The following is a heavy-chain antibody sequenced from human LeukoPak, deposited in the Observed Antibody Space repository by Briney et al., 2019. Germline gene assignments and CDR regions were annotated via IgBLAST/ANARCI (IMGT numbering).Heavy chain of an antibody. J-gene: IGHJ6*02. CDR1: GYGFSNYW. V-gene: IGHV5-51*01. CDR3: ARALYGYGMDV. D-gene: IGHD2-15*01. Sequence: GESLKISCKGSGYGFSNYWIDWVRQMPGKGLEWIGIVHPGDSNIKYSPSFQGQVTISADKSISTAYLQWSSLKASDTAMYYCARALYGYGMDVWGQGTTVTVSS. CDR2: VHPGDSNI.